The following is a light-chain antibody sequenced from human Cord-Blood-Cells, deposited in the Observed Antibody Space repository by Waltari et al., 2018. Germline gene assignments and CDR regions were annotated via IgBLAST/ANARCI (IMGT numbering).Light chain of an antibody. CDR2: RNK. Sequence: QSVLTQPPSASGPPGQRVTISCSGSSSNIGSNYVYWYQQPPGPAPKLLIYRNKQRPSGVPDRFSGSKSGTSASLAISGLRSEDEADYYCAAWDDSLSGPVFGGGTKLTVL. V-gene: IGLV1-47*01. CDR3: AAWDDSLSGPV. J-gene: IGLJ3*02. CDR1: SSNIGSNY.